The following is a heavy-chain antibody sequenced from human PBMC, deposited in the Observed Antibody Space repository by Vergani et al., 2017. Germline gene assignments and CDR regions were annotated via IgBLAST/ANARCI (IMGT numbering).Heavy chain of an antibody. J-gene: IGHJ4*02. CDR2: INHSGST. CDR1: GGSFSGYY. V-gene: IGHV4-34*09. CDR3: ARRFDPGVDY. Sequence: QVHLNEAGPGLVKPSQTLSLTCAVYGGSFSGYYWSWIRQPPGKGLEWIGEINHSGSTNYNPSLKSRVTISVDTSKNQFSLKLSSVTAADTAVYYCARRFDPGVDYWGQGTLVTVSS. D-gene: IGHD3-10*01.